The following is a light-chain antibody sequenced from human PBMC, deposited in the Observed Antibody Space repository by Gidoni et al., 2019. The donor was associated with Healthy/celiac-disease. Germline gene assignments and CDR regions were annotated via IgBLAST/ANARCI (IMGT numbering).Light chain of an antibody. V-gene: IGKV3-20*01. CDR3: EQYGSSPYT. CDR1: QSVSSSY. CDR2: GAS. J-gene: IGKJ2*01. Sequence: EIVLTQSPGTLSLSPGERATLSCRTSQSVSSSYLAWYQQKPGQAPRLPIYGASSRATGIPDRFSGSGSETDFTLTISRLGPEDFAVYYCEQYGSSPYTFGQGTKLEIK.